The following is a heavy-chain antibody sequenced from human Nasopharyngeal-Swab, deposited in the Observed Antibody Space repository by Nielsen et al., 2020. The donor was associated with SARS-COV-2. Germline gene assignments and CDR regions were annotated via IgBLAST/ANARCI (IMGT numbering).Heavy chain of an antibody. CDR2: ITGTSDSI. CDR3: ARERGGGYGDY. V-gene: IGHV3-48*04. CDR1: GFTFSPYT. D-gene: IGHD5-12*01. J-gene: IGHJ4*02. Sequence: GGSLRLSCAASGFTFSPYTMTWVRPAPGKGLEWLSYITGTSDSIRYADSVKGRFTISRDNAKNSLFLQMNGLTAEDTAVYYCARERGGGYGDYWGQGTLVTVSS.